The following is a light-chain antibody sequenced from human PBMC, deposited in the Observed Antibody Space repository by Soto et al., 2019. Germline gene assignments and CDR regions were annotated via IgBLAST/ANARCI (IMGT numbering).Light chain of an antibody. Sequence: EIVLTQSPGTLSLSPGERATLSCRASQSVSSSYLAWYQQKPGQAPRLLIYGASSRATGIPDRFSGSGSGTDFTLTSSRLEPEDFAVYYCQQYGSSPRTFGGGPKVEIK. CDR1: QSVSSSY. V-gene: IGKV3-20*01. CDR2: GAS. J-gene: IGKJ4*01. CDR3: QQYGSSPRT.